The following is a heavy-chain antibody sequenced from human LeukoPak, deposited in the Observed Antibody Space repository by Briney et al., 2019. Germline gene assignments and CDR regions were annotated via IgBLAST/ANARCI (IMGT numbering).Heavy chain of an antibody. V-gene: IGHV3-23*01. Sequence: GGSLRLSCAASGFTFSSYAMGWVRQAPGKGLEWVSTISGSGAYTYYADTVKGRFTISRDNSKNTLYLQMNSLRAEDTAVYYCAKYFASGSYYKLPHWGQGTLVTVSS. J-gene: IGHJ1*01. CDR2: ISGSGAYT. CDR3: AKYFASGSYYKLPH. CDR1: GFTFSSYA. D-gene: IGHD3-10*01.